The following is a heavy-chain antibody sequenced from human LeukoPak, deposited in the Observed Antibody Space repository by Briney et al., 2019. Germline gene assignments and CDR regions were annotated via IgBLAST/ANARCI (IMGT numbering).Heavy chain of an antibody. D-gene: IGHD2-8*02. CDR1: GGTFSSYA. V-gene: IGHV1-46*01. J-gene: IGHJ4*02. Sequence: ASVKVSCKASGGTFSSYAISWVRQAPGQGLEWMGIINPSGGSTSYAQKFQGRVTMTRDTSTSTVYMELSSLRSEDTAVYYCARDYTGPGDYWGQGTLVTVSS. CDR3: ARDYTGPGDY. CDR2: INPSGGST.